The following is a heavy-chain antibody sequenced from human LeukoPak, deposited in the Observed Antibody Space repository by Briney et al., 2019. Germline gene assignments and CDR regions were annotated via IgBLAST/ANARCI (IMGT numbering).Heavy chain of an antibody. CDR1: GGSLTGYY. CDR2: IYHSGST. V-gene: IGHV4-34*01. D-gene: IGHD5-12*01. Sequence: SETLSLTCDVSGGSLTGYYWSWVRQPPGKGLEWIGYIYHSGSTYYNPSLKSRVTISVDTSKNQFSLKLSSVTAADTAVYYCARQYSGYDRLNWFDPWGQGTLVTVSS. CDR3: ARQYSGYDRLNWFDP. J-gene: IGHJ5*02.